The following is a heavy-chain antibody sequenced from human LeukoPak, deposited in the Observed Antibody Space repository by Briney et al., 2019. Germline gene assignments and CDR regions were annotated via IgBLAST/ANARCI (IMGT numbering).Heavy chain of an antibody. V-gene: IGHV3-33*01. D-gene: IGHD4-17*01. CDR1: GFTFSSHG. Sequence: PGGSLRLSCAASGFTFSSHGMHWVRQAPGKGLEWVAVIWYDGSNKYYAESVNGRFTISRDNSKNTLYLQMNSLRAEDTAVYYCARDRGNYGDSAFDYGARGPLVTVPS. J-gene: IGHJ4*02. CDR2: IWYDGSNK. CDR3: ARDRGNYGDSAFDY.